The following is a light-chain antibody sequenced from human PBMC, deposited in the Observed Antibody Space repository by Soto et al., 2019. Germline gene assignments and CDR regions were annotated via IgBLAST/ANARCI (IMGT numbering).Light chain of an antibody. CDR2: ESS. CDR1: QTVSNY. V-gene: IGKV3-11*01. J-gene: IGKJ1*01. Sequence: EIVLTQSPATLSLSPGESATLSCRASQTVSNYLAWYQQKPGQAPRLLISESSNKATGIPAKFSGSWSGTNFTLSISSLEPEDFAVYYCQQRSNWPPWTFGQGIKVQI. CDR3: QQRSNWPPWT.